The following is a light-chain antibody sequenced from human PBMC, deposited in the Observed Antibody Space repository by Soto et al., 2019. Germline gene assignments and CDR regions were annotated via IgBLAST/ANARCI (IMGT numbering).Light chain of an antibody. Sequence: EIVMTQSPATLSVSPGERATLSCRASQSVTSTHLAWYQQKPGQAPRLLIYDASTRATGIPDRFSGSGSGTDFTLTISRLEPEDFAVYCCQQYDGSLRTFGQGTRLDIK. V-gene: IGKV3-20*01. CDR2: DAS. J-gene: IGKJ1*01. CDR3: QQYDGSLRT. CDR1: QSVTSTH.